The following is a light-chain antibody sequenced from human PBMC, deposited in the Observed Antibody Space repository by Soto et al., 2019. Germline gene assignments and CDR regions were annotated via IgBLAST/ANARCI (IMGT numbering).Light chain of an antibody. CDR1: EDIXTF. CDR3: QQVNSYPFT. CDR2: AAS. Sequence: DIQMTQSPSSLSASVGDSVTITCRATEDIXTFLAWFQQKPGKPPKSLIYAASRLQSGVPSRFSGSGSATDFTLAISSLQPEDFGTYHCQQVNSYPFTFGGGTKLEI. V-gene: IGKV1-16*01. J-gene: IGKJ2*01.